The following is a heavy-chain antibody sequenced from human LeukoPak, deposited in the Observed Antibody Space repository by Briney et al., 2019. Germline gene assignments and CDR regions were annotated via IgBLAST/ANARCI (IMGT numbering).Heavy chain of an antibody. Sequence: GGSLRLSCAASGFTFSSYGMHWVRQAPGKGLEWVTFLWYDGSNKYYADSVKGRFTTSRDNSKNTLYLEMNTLRAEDTAVYYCARDLGYFDYWGQGTLVTVSS. J-gene: IGHJ4*02. CDR3: ARDLGYFDY. V-gene: IGHV3-33*01. CDR2: LWYDGSNK. CDR1: GFTFSSYG.